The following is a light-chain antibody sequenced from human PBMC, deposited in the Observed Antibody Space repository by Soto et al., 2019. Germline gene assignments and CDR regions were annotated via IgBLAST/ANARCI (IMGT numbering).Light chain of an antibody. J-gene: IGKJ4*01. V-gene: IGKV1-6*01. Sequence: AIQVTQSPSSLSASVGDRVTITCRTSQGIRSALGWYQQKPGKVPKLLIYAASTLQSGVPSRFSGSGSGRDFTLTISSLQSEDFAVYYCQQYIRWPLTFGGGTKVDNK. CDR3: QQYIRWPLT. CDR2: AAS. CDR1: QGIRSA.